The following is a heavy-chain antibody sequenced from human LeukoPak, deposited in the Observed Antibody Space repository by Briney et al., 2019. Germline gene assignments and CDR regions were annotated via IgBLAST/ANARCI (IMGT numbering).Heavy chain of an antibody. CDR3: ATDSQSSVYYF. V-gene: IGHV4-34*01. Sequence: SETQSLTCGVHGASFSLYHWSWIRQSPGKGLEWLGEVNRWGRTNYNPSLESRVTISVDTSKNQFSLNLRSLTAADTAVYYCATDSQSSVYYFWSQGALVTVSS. CDR1: GASFSLYH. J-gene: IGHJ4*02. CDR2: VNRWGRT. D-gene: IGHD6-25*01.